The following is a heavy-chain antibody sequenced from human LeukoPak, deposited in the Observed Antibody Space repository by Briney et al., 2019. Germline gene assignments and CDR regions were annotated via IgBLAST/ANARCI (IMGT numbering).Heavy chain of an antibody. CDR1: GGTLSSYA. V-gene: IGHV1-69*05. Sequence: GASVKVSCKASGGTLSSYAITWVRQAPGQGLEWMGGIIPIFGTPNYAQKFQGRVTITTAESTTTVYMELSSLRSEDTAVYYCGTMKIGAAQGSGVYYYQWGQGTLVTVSS. CDR3: GTMKIGAAQGSGVYYYQ. D-gene: IGHD2-2*01. J-gene: IGHJ4*02. CDR2: IIPIFGTP.